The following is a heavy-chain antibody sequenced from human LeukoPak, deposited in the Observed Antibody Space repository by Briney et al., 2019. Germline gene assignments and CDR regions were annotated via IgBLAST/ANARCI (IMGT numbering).Heavy chain of an antibody. Sequence: GGSLRLSCAASGFTFSSYGMHWVRQAPGQGLEWVAFIRNDESNKYYTDSVKGRFTISRDNSKNTLYLQMNSLRAEDTAVYYCAKDWYYYDSSGFIWGQGTLVTVSS. V-gene: IGHV3-30*02. CDR3: AKDWYYYDSSGFI. D-gene: IGHD3-22*01. J-gene: IGHJ4*02. CDR2: IRNDESNK. CDR1: GFTFSSYG.